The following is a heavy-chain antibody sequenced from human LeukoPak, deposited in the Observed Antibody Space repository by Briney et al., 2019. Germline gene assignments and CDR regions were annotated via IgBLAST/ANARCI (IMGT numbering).Heavy chain of an antibody. Sequence: SVKVSCKASGFTFTSSAMQWVRQARGQRLQWIGWIVVGGGNTNYAQKFQERVTITRDMSTSTAYMELSSLRSEDTAVYYCAAEPRGSGSPLYWGQGTLVTVSS. D-gene: IGHD3-10*01. J-gene: IGHJ4*02. V-gene: IGHV1-58*02. CDR2: IVVGGGNT. CDR3: AAEPRGSGSPLY. CDR1: GFTFTSSA.